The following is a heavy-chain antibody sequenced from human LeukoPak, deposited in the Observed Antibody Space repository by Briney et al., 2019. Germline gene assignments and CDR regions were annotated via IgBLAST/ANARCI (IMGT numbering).Heavy chain of an antibody. D-gene: IGHD6-13*01. CDR1: GYTFTDYY. J-gene: IGHJ3*02. CDR3: ARDESSSAANAFDI. V-gene: IGHV1-2*02. CDR2: INTNSGGT. Sequence: SVKVSCKASGYTFTDYYIHWLRQAPGQGREWMGWINTNSGGTNYAQRFQGRVAMTGDTSISTSYMELTSLRSDDTAVYYCARDESSSAANAFDIWGQGTMVTGSS.